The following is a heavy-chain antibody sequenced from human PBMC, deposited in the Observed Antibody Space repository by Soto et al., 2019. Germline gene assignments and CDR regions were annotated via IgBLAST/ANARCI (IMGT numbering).Heavy chain of an antibody. CDR1: GYTFTRYN. CDR2: INPSGGTT. CDR3: ARVRGGGSEYFFDY. V-gene: IGHV1-46*01. J-gene: IGHJ4*02. Sequence: SVKVSFKASGYTFTRYNVHWVRQAPGQGLEWMAIINPSGGTTYYVQKFEGRVTLTTDTSTSTVYMELSSLRSDDTAVYYCARVRGGGSEYFFDYWGQGTLVTVSS. D-gene: IGHD2-15*01.